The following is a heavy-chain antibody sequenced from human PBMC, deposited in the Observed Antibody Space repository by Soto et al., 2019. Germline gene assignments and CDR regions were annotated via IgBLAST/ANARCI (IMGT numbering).Heavy chain of an antibody. CDR3: AKGPLSPDAVREYYFAY. V-gene: IGHV3-23*01. D-gene: IGHD3-10*01. J-gene: IGHJ4*02. CDR1: GFTFSSYA. CDR2: ISCSGGST. Sequence: EVQLLESGGGLLQPGGSLRLSCAASGFTFSSYAMRWVRQAPGKGLEWVSAISCSGGSTYYADSVKGRFTISRDNSKNTLYLQMNSLRAEDTAVYYCAKGPLSPDAVREYYFAYWGQGTLVTVS.